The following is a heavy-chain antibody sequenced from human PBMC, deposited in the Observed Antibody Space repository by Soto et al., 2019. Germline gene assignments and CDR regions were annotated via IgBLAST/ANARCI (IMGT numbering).Heavy chain of an antibody. CDR1: GFKVGSSY. V-gene: IGHV3-53*01. J-gene: IGHJ4*02. CDR2: IVSGGST. Sequence: EVKVIESGGDLIEPGGSLRLSCAASGFKVGSSYVTWVRQAPGAGLEWVSVIVSGGSTHYADSVTGRFPVSRDVSNNTVYLHMSSLRAEDTAVYFCATDSRNVGIGYFDSWGLGTLVTVSS. CDR3: ATDSRNVGIGYFDS. D-gene: IGHD1-26*01.